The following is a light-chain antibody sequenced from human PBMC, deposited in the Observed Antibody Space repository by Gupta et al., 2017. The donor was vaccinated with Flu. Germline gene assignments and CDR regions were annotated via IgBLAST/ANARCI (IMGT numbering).Light chain of an antibody. Sequence: PSSVSGSVGDRDTITCRSSKGIGSWLVWYQQKPGTAPKLLIYDASCSQSAVPSRFSGSGSATDFTLTISSRQPEDFATYYCHQNYSFPRTFGQGTKVEIK. CDR1: KGIGSW. CDR2: DAS. CDR3: HQNYSFPRT. J-gene: IGKJ2*01. V-gene: IGKV1-12*01.